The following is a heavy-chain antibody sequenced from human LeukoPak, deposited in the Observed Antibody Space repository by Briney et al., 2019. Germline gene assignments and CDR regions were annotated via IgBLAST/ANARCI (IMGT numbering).Heavy chain of an antibody. CDR3: TREGRGSDAFDY. V-gene: IGHV3-49*04. CDR2: IRSKAYGGTT. CDR1: GFTFGGYA. Sequence: QSGGSLRLSCTTSGFTFGGYAMSWVRQAPGKGLEWVGFIRSKAYGGTTEYAASVKGRFTISRDDSRRIVYLQMNSLKTEDTAVYYCTREGRGSDAFDYWGQGTLVTVSS. J-gene: IGHJ4*02. D-gene: IGHD3-16*01.